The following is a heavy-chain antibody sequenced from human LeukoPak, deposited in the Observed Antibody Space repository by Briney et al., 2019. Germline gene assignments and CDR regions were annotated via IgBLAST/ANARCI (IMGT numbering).Heavy chain of an antibody. Sequence: PGGSLRLSCAASGFIFSSYSMNWVRQAPGRGLEWISYIGLASGFTSYADSVKGRFTISSDTATNSLYLHMHSLRAEDTAVYYCARDHNWAFDYWGQGPLVTVSS. V-gene: IGHV3-21*05. CDR3: ARDHNWAFDY. CDR1: GFIFSSYS. J-gene: IGHJ4*02. D-gene: IGHD1-20*01. CDR2: IGLASGFT.